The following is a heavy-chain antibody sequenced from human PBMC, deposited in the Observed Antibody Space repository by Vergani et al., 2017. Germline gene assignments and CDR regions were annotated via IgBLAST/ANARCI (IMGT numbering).Heavy chain of an antibody. V-gene: IGHV5-51*01. J-gene: IGHJ4*02. CDR2: IHPADSDT. D-gene: IGHD3-22*01. CDR1: GYSFTNYW. CDR3: ARLYGRDSSGSKYFDY. Sequence: EVQLVQSGAEVKKPGESLKISCQISGYSFTNYWIGGVRQMPGKGLEWMVIIHPADSDTRYSPSFQGQVTISVDKSISTAYLQRSSLRASDSAMYYCARLYGRDSSGSKYFDYWGQGTLVTVSS.